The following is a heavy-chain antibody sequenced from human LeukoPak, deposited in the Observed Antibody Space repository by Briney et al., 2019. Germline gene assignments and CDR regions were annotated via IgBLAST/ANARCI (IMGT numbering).Heavy chain of an antibody. CDR2: IYSGGST. Sequence: GGSLRLXCAASGFTVSSNYMSWVRQAPGKGLESVSVIYSGGSTYYADSVKGRFTISRDNSKNTLYLQMNSLRAEDTAVYYCALGYYYDSSGPAAFDYWGQGTLVTVSS. D-gene: IGHD3-22*01. V-gene: IGHV3-53*01. CDR3: ALGYYYDSSGPAAFDY. CDR1: GFTVSSNY. J-gene: IGHJ4*02.